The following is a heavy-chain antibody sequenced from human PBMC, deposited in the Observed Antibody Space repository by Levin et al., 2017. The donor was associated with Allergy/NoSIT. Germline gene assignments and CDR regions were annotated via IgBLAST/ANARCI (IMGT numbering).Heavy chain of an antibody. V-gene: IGHV3-64D*06. Sequence: GESLKISCSASGFTFNSYAIHWVRQAPGKGLEYVSSITSNGNTYYADSVKGRFTISRDNSKNTLSLQMSSLRAEDTAVYYCLISPRWIDCWGQGTLVTVSS. CDR1: GFTFNSYA. J-gene: IGHJ4*02. CDR3: LISPRWIDC. CDR2: ITSNGNT. D-gene: IGHD2-15*01.